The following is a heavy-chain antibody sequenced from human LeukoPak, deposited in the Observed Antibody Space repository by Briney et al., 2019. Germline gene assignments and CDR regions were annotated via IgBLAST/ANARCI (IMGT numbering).Heavy chain of an antibody. CDR1: GFTFSSYG. Sequence: GGSLRLSCAASGFTFSSYGMHWVRQAPGKGLEWVAVISYDGSNKYYADSVKGRFTISRDNSKNTLYLQMNSLRAEDTAVYYCAKKGIYGYWGQGTLVTVSS. V-gene: IGHV3-30*18. J-gene: IGHJ4*02. CDR3: AKKGIYGY. CDR2: ISYDGSNK. D-gene: IGHD3-3*02.